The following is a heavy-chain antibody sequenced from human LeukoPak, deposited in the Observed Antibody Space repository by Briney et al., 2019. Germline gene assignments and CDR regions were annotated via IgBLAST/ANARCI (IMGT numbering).Heavy chain of an antibody. CDR1: GGSFSGYY. CDR3: ARRKFSGYSSRWGAFDI. Sequence: SETLSLTCAVYGGSFSGYYWSWIRQPPGKGLEWIGEITHSGSTNYNPSLKSRVTISVDTSKNQFSLKLSSVTAADTAVYYCARRKFSGYSSRWGAFDILGQGTMVTVRS. D-gene: IGHD6-13*01. V-gene: IGHV4-34*01. CDR2: ITHSGST. J-gene: IGHJ3*02.